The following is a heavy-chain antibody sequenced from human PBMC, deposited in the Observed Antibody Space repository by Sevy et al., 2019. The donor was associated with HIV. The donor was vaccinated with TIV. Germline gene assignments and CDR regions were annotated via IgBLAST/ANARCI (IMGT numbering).Heavy chain of an antibody. CDR1: GYTFTDYF. V-gene: IGHV1-2*02. J-gene: IGHJ4*02. CDR3: ASPGGYRYGSLLDN. D-gene: IGHD5-18*01. CDR2: INPNSGDT. Sequence: ASVKVSCKASGYTFTDYFMHWVRQAPGQGLEWMGWINPNSGDTKYAQKFQGRVTVTRDTSIRTAYTELSSLRFDDTAVYYCASPGGYRYGSLLDNWGQGTLVTVSS.